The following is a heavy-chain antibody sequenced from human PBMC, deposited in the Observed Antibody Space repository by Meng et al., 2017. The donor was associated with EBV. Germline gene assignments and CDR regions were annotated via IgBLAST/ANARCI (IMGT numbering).Heavy chain of an antibody. CDR2: IRSQVDGRTA. CDR3: TTDEGGSRF. J-gene: IGHJ4*02. CDR1: EFTFTSAW. Sequence: VKLGGSWGGLVKPGESLKLSLAASEFTFTSAWMNWVRQAPGKGLEWVGRIRSQVDGRTADYSAPVKGRFTISRDDSKHTLYLQMNSLKIEDSAVYYCTTDEGGSRFWGQGTLVTVSS. V-gene: IGHV3-15*01. D-gene: IGHD1-26*01.